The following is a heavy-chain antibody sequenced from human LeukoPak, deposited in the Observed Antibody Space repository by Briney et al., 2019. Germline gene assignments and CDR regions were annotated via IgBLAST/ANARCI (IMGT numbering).Heavy chain of an antibody. CDR2: IIPIFGTA. D-gene: IGHD2-2*01. J-gene: IGHJ4*02. Sequence: ASVKVSCKASGGTFSSYAISWVRQAPGQGLEWMGGIIPIFGTANYAQKFQGRVTITADKSTSTAYMELSSLRSEDTAVYYCARDGIVVVPAASFDYWGQGTLVTVSS. V-gene: IGHV1-69*06. CDR1: GGTFSSYA. CDR3: ARDGIVVVPAASFDY.